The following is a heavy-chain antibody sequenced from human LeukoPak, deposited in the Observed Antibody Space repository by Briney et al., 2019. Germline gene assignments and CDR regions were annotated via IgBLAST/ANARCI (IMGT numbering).Heavy chain of an antibody. D-gene: IGHD6-19*01. CDR3: TRDEGSGWGYYYYGMDD. V-gene: IGHV3-49*04. CDR1: GFTFGDYA. CDR2: IRSKAYGGTT. Sequence: GRSLRLSCTASGFTFGDYAMSWVRQAPGKGLEWVGFIRSKAYGGTTEYAASVKGRFTISRDDSKSIAYLQMNSLKTEDTAVYYCTRDEGSGWGYYYYGMDDWGQGTTVTVSS. J-gene: IGHJ6*02.